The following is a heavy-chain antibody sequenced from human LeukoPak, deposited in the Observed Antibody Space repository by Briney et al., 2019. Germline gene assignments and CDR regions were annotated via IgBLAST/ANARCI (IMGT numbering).Heavy chain of an antibody. Sequence: GSSVKVSCKASGGTFSSYAINWGRQAPGQGLEWMGGLIAIFGTANYAQKFQGRVTITADESTSTAYMELSSLRTEDTAVYYCARLKLGYCSGGSCYPLMDYWGQGTLVTVSS. CDR3: ARLKLGYCSGGSCYPLMDY. CDR2: LIAIFGTA. CDR1: GGTFSSYA. D-gene: IGHD2-15*01. J-gene: IGHJ4*02. V-gene: IGHV1-69*01.